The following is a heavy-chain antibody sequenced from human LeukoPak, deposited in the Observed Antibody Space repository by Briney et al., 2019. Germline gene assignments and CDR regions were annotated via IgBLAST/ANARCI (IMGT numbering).Heavy chain of an antibody. CDR1: RASFSGYS. D-gene: IGHD5-12*01. CDR3: AGSERDSGYDGSRFDY. J-gene: IGHJ4*02. Sequence: SETLSLTCAVNRASFSGYSWSWIRQPPGKGLEWIGEINHRGTTNYNPSLKSRVTISEDTSKNQFSLNLSSVTAADTAVYYCAGSERDSGYDGSRFDYWGQGTLVTVSS. CDR2: INHRGTT. V-gene: IGHV4-34*01.